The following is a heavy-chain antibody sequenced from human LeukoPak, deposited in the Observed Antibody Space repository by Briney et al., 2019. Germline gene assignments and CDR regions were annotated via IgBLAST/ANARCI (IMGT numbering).Heavy chain of an antibody. V-gene: IGHV4-61*01. D-gene: IGHD6-13*01. CDR2: IYYSGST. CDR3: AREGQLGV. CDR1: GGSISSSSYY. Sequence: SETLSLTCTVSGGSISSSSYYWSWIRQPPGKGLEWIGYIYYSGSTNYNPSLKSRVTISVDTSKNQFSLKLSSVTAADTAVYYCAREGQLGVWGQGTLVTVSS. J-gene: IGHJ4*02.